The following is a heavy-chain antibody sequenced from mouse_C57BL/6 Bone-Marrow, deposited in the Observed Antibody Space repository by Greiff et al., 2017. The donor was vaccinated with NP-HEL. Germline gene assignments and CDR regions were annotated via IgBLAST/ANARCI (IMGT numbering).Heavy chain of an antibody. CDR2: INPSTGGT. D-gene: IGHD2-2*01. V-gene: IGHV1-42*01. CDR1: GYSFTGYY. CDR3: ARYPYGYDGAWFAY. Sequence: EVHLVESGPELVKPGASVKISCKASGYSFTGYYMNWVKQSPEKSLEWIGEINPSTGGTTYNQKFKAKATLTVDKSSSTAYMQLKSLTSEDSAVYYCARYPYGYDGAWFAYWGQGTLVTVSA. J-gene: IGHJ3*01.